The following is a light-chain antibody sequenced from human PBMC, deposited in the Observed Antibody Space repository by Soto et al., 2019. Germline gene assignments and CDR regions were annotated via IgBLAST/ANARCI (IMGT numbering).Light chain of an antibody. CDR1: NGHSSYA. J-gene: IGLJ2*01. CDR3: QTWGTGIVV. Sequence: QAVLTQSPSASASLGASVKLTCTLSNGHSSYAIAWHQQQPEKGPRYLMKLNSDGSHSKGDGIPDRFSGSRSGAERYLTIASLQSEDEADYYWQTWGTGIVVFGGGTTLTVL. V-gene: IGLV4-69*01. CDR2: LNSDGSH.